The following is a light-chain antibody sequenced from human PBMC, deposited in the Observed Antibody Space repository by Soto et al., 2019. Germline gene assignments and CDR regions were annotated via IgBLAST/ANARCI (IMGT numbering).Light chain of an antibody. CDR3: CSYAGSSTLV. Sequence: QSLLTQPASVSGSPGQSITISCTGTSSDVGSYNLVSWYQQHPGKAPKLMIYEGSKRPSGVSNRFSGSKSGNTASLTISGLQAEDGADYYCCSYAGSSTLVFGGGTKLTVL. V-gene: IGLV2-23*01. CDR2: EGS. CDR1: SSDVGSYNL. J-gene: IGLJ3*02.